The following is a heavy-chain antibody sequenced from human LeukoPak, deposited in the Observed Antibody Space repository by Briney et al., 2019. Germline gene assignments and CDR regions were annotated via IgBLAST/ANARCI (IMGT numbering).Heavy chain of an antibody. V-gene: IGHV3-23*01. Sequence: PGGSLRLSCTASGFTFSSYAMSWVRQAPGKGLEWVSSISGNSGRTYYADSVKGRFSISRDNSNNTLYLQMNSLRAEDAAVYYCAKSTSSWERVDHWGQGTLVTVSS. D-gene: IGHD6-13*01. CDR1: GFTFSSYA. CDR3: AKSTSSWERVDH. J-gene: IGHJ4*02. CDR2: ISGNSGRT.